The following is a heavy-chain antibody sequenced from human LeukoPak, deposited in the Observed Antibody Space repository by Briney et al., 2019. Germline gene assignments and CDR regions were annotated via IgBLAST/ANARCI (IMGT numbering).Heavy chain of an antibody. CDR1: GFTFTSFG. D-gene: IGHD6-13*01. J-gene: IGHJ4*02. Sequence: ASVKVSCKASGFTFTSFGFSWVRQAPGQGLEWMGWISAYNGNTNYAQNLQGRVTMTTDASTSTVYMELRSLRSDDTAVYYCARDSSPYIAAAGTQVAQVDYWGQGTLVTVSS. CDR2: ISAYNGNT. CDR3: ARDSSPYIAAAGTQVAQVDY. V-gene: IGHV1-18*01.